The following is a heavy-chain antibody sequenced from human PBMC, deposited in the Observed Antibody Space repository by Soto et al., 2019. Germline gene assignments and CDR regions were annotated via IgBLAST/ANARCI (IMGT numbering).Heavy chain of an antibody. CDR3: ARTLKASGYGEFYYYYGIDV. Sequence: PSETLSLTCTVSGGFISNYYWSWIRQPPWKWLEWIGYIYYSGNTYYNPSLKSRVTMSVDTSLKQFSLKLRSMTAADTAIYYCARTLKASGYGEFYYYYGIDVWGQGTTVTVSS. CDR1: GGFISNYY. J-gene: IGHJ6*02. CDR2: IYYSGNT. V-gene: IGHV4-59*04. D-gene: IGHD3-10*01.